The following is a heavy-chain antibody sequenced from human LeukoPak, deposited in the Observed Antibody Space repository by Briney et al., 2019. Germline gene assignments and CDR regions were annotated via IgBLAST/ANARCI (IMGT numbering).Heavy chain of an antibody. CDR1: GGSISSSSYY. CDR2: TYYSGST. CDR3: ARRRGSGWYYFDY. D-gene: IGHD6-19*01. V-gene: IGHV4-39*01. Sequence: PSETLSLTCTVSGGSISSSSYYWGWIRQPPGKGLEWIGSTYYSGSTYYNPSLKSRVTISVDTSKNQFSLKLSSVTAADTAVYYCARRRGSGWYYFDYWGQGTLVTVSS. J-gene: IGHJ4*02.